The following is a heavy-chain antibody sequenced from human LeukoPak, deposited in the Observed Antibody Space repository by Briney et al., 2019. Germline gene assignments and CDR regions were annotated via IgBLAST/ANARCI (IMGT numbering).Heavy chain of an antibody. J-gene: IGHJ4*02. CDR3: ARRYYDILTGYPKLDY. V-gene: IGHV1-18*01. CDR1: GYTFTSYG. D-gene: IGHD3-9*01. Sequence: ASVKVSCKASGYTFTSYGISWVRQAPGQGLEWMGWISAYNGNTNYAQKLQGRVTMTTDTSTSTAYMELRSLRSDDTAVYYCARRYYDILTGYPKLDYWGQGTLVTVSS. CDR2: ISAYNGNT.